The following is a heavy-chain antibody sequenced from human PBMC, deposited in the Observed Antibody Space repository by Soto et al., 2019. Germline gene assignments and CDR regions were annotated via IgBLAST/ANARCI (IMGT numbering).Heavy chain of an antibody. D-gene: IGHD6-19*01. CDR2: IRNSGGST. Sequence: GSLRLSCAASGFTFSNSAMSWVRQAPGKGLEWVSAIRNSGGSTFYAGSVKGRFTISRDNSKNTLYLQMNSLRAEDTAVYYCANLLSSGPFDYWGQGTLLTVSS. J-gene: IGHJ4*02. CDR1: GFTFSNSA. CDR3: ANLLSSGPFDY. V-gene: IGHV3-23*01.